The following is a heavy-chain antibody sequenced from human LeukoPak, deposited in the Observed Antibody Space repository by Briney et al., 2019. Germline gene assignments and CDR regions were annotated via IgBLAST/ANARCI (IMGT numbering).Heavy chain of an antibody. CDR2: ISGSGGST. CDR3: AKDGLDIVATPFDY. D-gene: IGHD5-12*01. Sequence: PGGSLRLSCAASGFTFSSYAMSWVRQAPGKGLEWVSAISGSGGSTYYADSVKGRFTISRDNSKNTLYLQMNTLRAEDTAVYYCAKDGLDIVATPFDYWGQGTLVTVSS. V-gene: IGHV3-23*01. CDR1: GFTFSSYA. J-gene: IGHJ4*02.